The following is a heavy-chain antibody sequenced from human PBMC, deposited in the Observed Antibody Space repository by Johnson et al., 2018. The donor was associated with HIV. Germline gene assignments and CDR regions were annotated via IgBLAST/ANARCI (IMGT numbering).Heavy chain of an antibody. V-gene: IGHV3-66*01. Sequence: VQLVESGGGLVQPGGSLRLSCAASGFTVSSNYMSWVRQAPGKGLEWVSVIYSGGSTYYLDSVKGRFTISRDNTKNSLFLQMDTLRAGDTAVYYCARDKYYLTAITGSAFDIWGQGTMVTVSS. J-gene: IGHJ3*02. CDR1: GFTVSSNY. CDR3: ARDKYYLTAITGSAFDI. D-gene: IGHD2/OR15-2a*01. CDR2: IYSGGST.